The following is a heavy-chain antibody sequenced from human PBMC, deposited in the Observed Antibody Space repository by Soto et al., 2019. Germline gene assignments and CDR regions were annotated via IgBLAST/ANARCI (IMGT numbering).Heavy chain of an antibody. J-gene: IGHJ4*02. CDR3: AREWSLSVAAPGY. V-gene: IGHV1-69*04. D-gene: IGHD6-19*01. Sequence: GASVKVSCKASGDSFSSYTISWVRQAPGQGLEWKGKNIPLLDLTNYADSVKGRFTISRDNSMHTLHLQMNSLRSEDTAVYFCAREWSLSVAAPGYWGQGTLVTVSS. CDR2: NIPLLDLT. CDR1: GDSFSSYT.